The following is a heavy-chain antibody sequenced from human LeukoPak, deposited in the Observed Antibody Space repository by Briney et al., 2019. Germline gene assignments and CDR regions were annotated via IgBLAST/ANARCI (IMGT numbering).Heavy chain of an antibody. Sequence: SETLSLTCTVSGGSISSSSYYWGWIRQHPGKGLEWIGFIFYSGSTHYKPSLKSRVTISVDTSKNHFSLKLSSVTAADTAVYYCARQMVGYSFDFWGQGTLVTVSS. CDR2: IFYSGST. J-gene: IGHJ4*02. CDR1: GGSISSSSYY. D-gene: IGHD2-8*01. V-gene: IGHV4-31*03. CDR3: ARQMVGYSFDF.